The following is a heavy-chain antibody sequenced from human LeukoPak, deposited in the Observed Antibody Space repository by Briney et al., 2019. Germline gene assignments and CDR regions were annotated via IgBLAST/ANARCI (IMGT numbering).Heavy chain of an antibody. D-gene: IGHD5-18*01. J-gene: IGHJ3*02. CDR2: INPNSGGT. CDR3: ARRGYSYGYDAFDI. CDR1: GYTFTGYY. Sequence: ASVKVSCKAFGYTFTGYYMHWVRQAPGQGLEWMGWINPNSGGTNYAQKFQGRVTMTRDTSISTAYMELSRLRSDDTAVYYCARRGYSYGYDAFDIWGQGTMVTVSS. V-gene: IGHV1-2*02.